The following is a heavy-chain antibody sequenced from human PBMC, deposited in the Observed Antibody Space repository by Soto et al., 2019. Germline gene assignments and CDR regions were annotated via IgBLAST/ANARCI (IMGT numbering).Heavy chain of an antibody. CDR1: GGTFSSYA. Sequence: QVQLVQSGAEVKKPGSSVKVSCKASGGTFSSYAISWVRQAPGQGLEWMGGIIPIFGTANYAQKFQGRVTITADESTSTAYMELSSLRSEDTAVYYCARGQRGYSYGSGYSSSWSPFDYWGQGTLVTVSS. V-gene: IGHV1-69*12. CDR3: ARGQRGYSYGSGYSSSWSPFDY. J-gene: IGHJ4*02. CDR2: IIPIFGTA. D-gene: IGHD6-13*01.